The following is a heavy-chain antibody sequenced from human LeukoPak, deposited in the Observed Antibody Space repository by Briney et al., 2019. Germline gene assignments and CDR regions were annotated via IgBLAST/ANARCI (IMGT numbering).Heavy chain of an antibody. V-gene: IGHV3-30*03. D-gene: IGHD3-10*01. CDR2: ISYDGSNK. Sequence: AGGSLRLSCAASGFTFSSYGMHWVRQAPGKGLEWVAVISYDGSNKYYADSVRGRFTISRDNSKNTLYLQMNSLRAEDTAVYYCGRDWDGVRGVKIDSWGQETLVIVSS. CDR3: GRDWDGVRGVKIDS. J-gene: IGHJ4*02. CDR1: GFTFSSYG.